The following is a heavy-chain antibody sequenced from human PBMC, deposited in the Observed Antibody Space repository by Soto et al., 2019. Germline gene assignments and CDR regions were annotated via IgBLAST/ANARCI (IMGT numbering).Heavy chain of an antibody. J-gene: IGHJ4*02. CDR1: GFNFANYA. V-gene: IGHV3-49*04. CDR3: TRYYYESSGYYVY. D-gene: IGHD3-22*01. Sequence: GGSLRLSCTGSGFNFANYALTWVRQAPGKGLEWVGFIRGETNGGTADYAASLKGRITISRDDSKSIAYLEINSLQTEDTAVYYCTRYYYESSGYYVYWGQGTLVTVSS. CDR2: IRGETNGGTA.